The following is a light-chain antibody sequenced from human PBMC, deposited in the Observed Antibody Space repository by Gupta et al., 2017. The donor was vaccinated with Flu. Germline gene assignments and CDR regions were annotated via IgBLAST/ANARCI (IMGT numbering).Light chain of an antibody. CDR3: QQYNIWPLWT. CDR2: GAS. Sequence: ATLSVSPGEGATRSGRASESVYTNLAWYQQKPGQAPRLVIYGASTRATDIPDRFTGSGSGTEFTLTISSLQSEDFAVYYCQQYNIWPLWTFGQGTKVEIK. J-gene: IGKJ1*01. V-gene: IGKV3-15*01. CDR1: ESVYTN.